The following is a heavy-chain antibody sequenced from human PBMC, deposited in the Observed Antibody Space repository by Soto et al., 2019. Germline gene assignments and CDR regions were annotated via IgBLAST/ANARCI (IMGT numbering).Heavy chain of an antibody. D-gene: IGHD2-2*02. CDR1: GGTFSSYA. Sequence: QVQLVQSGAEVKKPGSSVKVSCKASGGTFSSYAISWVRQAPGQGLEWMGGMIPIFGTANYAQKFQGRVTMTKDESTSRAYRELSSLRSEDTAVYYCARDPGGSIYEDDYYYYGMDVWGQATTVTVSS. V-gene: IGHV1-69*05. CDR2: MIPIFGTA. CDR3: ARDPGGSIYEDDYYYYGMDV. J-gene: IGHJ6*02.